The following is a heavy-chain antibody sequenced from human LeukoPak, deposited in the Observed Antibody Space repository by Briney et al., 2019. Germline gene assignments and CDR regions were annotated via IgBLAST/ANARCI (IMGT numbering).Heavy chain of an antibody. V-gene: IGHV4-59*08. Sequence: SETLSLTCTVSGGSITNYYWSWIRQSPEKGLEWIGYIYFSGSSNYNPSLKSRVSMSVDTSKNQFSLKPSSVTAADTAVYYCARHVRSGYNLLDYWGQGTLVTVSS. CDR1: GGSITNYY. J-gene: IGHJ4*02. D-gene: IGHD5-24*01. CDR3: ARHVRSGYNLLDY. CDR2: IYFSGSS.